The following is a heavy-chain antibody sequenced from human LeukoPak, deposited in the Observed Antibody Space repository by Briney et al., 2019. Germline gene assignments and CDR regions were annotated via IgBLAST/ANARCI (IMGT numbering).Heavy chain of an antibody. Sequence: SVKVSCKASGGTFSSYAISWVRQAPGQGLEWMGRIIPILGIANYAQKFQGRVTITADKSTSTAYMELSSLRSEDTAVYYCASSLGVVPAAIGYDYYYGMDVWGQGTTVTVSS. D-gene: IGHD2-2*02. V-gene: IGHV1-69*04. J-gene: IGHJ6*02. CDR2: IIPILGIA. CDR3: ASSLGVVPAAIGYDYYYGMDV. CDR1: GGTFSSYA.